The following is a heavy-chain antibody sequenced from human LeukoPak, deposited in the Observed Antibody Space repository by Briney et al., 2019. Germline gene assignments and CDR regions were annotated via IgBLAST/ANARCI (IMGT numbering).Heavy chain of an antibody. J-gene: IGHJ2*01. V-gene: IGHV3-74*01. CDR3: ARGDTSTWYWYFDL. D-gene: IGHD6-13*01. Sequence: GGSLRLSCAASGFTFSNYWMLWVRQAPGKGLVWVSRINSDGISTTYADSLKGRFTISRDNAKNTLYLQMNSLRAEDTAVYYCARGDTSTWYWYFDLWGRGTLVTVSS. CDR2: INSDGIST. CDR1: GFTFSNYW.